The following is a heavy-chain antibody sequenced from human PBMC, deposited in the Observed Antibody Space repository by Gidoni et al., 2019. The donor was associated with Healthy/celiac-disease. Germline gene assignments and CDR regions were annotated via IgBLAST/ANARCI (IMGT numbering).Heavy chain of an antibody. CDR2: IYYSGST. V-gene: IGHV4-59*09. CDR3: ARGNEWWSPFDP. D-gene: IGHD2-15*01. J-gene: IGHJ5*02. Sequence: LEWIGYIYYSGSTNYNPSLKSRVTISVDTSKNQFSLKLSSVTAADTAVYYCARGNEWWSPFDPWGQGTLVTVSS.